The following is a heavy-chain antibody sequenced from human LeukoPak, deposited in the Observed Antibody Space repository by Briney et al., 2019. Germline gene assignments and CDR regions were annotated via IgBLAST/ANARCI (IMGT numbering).Heavy chain of an antibody. Sequence: SSETLSLNCTGSGCSISGDYWGWIRQPQGKGLEWIVYIHTSSSINHNPSPKSRVTISLDTSKNHISLKLSFVTAAGTAVYYCARHPYSGNYGGNNYFDHWGQGTLVTVSS. J-gene: IGHJ5*02. V-gene: IGHV4-4*09. CDR3: ARHPYSGNYGGNNYFDH. CDR1: GCSISGDY. D-gene: IGHD1-26*01. CDR2: IHTSSSI.